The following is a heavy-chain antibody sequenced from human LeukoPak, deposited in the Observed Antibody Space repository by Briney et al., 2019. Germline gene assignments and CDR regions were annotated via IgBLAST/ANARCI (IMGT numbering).Heavy chain of an antibody. D-gene: IGHD4-17*01. CDR2: ISYDGSNK. V-gene: IGHV3-30-3*01. Sequence: GGSLRLSCAASGFTFSSYAMHWVRQAPGKGLEWVAVISYDGSNKYYADSVKGRFTISRDNSKNTLYLQMNSLRAEDTAVYYCAKDHHGTVTPYYFDYWGQGTLVTVSS. CDR1: GFTFSSYA. CDR3: AKDHHGTVTPYYFDY. J-gene: IGHJ4*02.